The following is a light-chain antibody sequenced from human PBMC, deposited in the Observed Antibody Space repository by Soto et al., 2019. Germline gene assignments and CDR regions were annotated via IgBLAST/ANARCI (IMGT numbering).Light chain of an antibody. CDR3: QQYNSYPWT. J-gene: IGKJ1*01. V-gene: IGKV1-5*01. CDR2: DAS. CDR1: QSISSW. Sequence: DIQMTQSPSTLSASVGDRVTITCRASQSISSWLAWYQQKPGKAPKLLIYDASSLESGVPSRFSGSGSGTEFTLTISSLQPDDFATYCCQQYNSYPWTFGQATKVEIK.